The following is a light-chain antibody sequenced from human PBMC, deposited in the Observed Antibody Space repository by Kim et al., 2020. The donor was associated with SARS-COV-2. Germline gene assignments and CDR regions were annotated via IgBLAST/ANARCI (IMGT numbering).Light chain of an antibody. CDR2: GKN. V-gene: IGLV3-19*01. CDR1: SLRSYY. J-gene: IGLJ2*01. CDR3: NSRDSNNNVL. Sequence: SSELTQDPAVSVALGQTVRITCQGDSLRSYYATWYQQKPGQAPILVIYGKNNRPSGIPDRFSGSSSGNTASLTITGTQAGDEADYYCNSRDSNNNVLFGGGTQL.